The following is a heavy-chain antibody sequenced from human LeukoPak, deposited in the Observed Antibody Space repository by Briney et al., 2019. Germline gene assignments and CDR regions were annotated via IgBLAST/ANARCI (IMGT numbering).Heavy chain of an antibody. V-gene: IGHV3-30*04. CDR3: VTDITTVRGGS. D-gene: IGHD3-10*01. CDR1: GFSFSSNA. CDR2: ISFDGRYK. J-gene: IGHJ4*02. Sequence: GGSLRLSCAASGFSFSSNAMHWVRQAPGEGPEWVAVISFDGRYKKYAESVKGRFTISRDNSENTLYLQMTSLRAEDTAMYYCVTDITTVRGGSWGQGTLVTVSS.